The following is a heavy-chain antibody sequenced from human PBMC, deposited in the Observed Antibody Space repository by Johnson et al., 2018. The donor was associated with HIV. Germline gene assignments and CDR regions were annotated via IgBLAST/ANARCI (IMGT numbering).Heavy chain of an antibody. D-gene: IGHD1-26*01. CDR2: IYSGGTT. Sequence: VQLVESGGGLVQPGGSLRLSCAASGFTVSSNYMSWVRQAPGKGLEWVSVIYSGGTTYYADSVKGRFTISRDNSKNTLYLQMNSLRAEDTAVSYCAKSRGSYLFDAFDIWGQGTMVTVSS. J-gene: IGHJ3*02. CDR3: AKSRGSYLFDAFDI. V-gene: IGHV3-66*01. CDR1: GFTVSSNY.